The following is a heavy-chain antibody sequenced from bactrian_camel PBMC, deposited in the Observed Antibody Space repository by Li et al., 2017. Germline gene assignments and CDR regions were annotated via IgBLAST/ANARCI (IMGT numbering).Heavy chain of an antibody. CDR3: VTTDFTY. J-gene: IGHJ4*01. CDR1: EYTREYC. V-gene: IGHV3S63*01. D-gene: IGHD7*01. Sequence: HVQLVESGGGSVQAGGSLTLSCVASEYTREYCMGWSRQAPGKEREGVASINSDGWTAYGDSVKGRFTISRDNAKNSAFLQMDSLNSEDTAVYYCVTTDFTYWGQGTQVTVS. CDR2: INSDGWT.